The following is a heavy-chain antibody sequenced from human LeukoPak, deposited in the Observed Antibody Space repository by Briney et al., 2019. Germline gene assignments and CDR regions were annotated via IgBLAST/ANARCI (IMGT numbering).Heavy chain of an antibody. V-gene: IGHV1-69*13. CDR3: ARVDTPYYYGSGSYPEY. D-gene: IGHD3-10*01. CDR2: IIPIFGTA. Sequence: ASVKVSCKASGGTFSTYTINWVRQAPGQGLEWMGGIIPIFGTANYAQKFHDRVTITADESTSTAYMELSSLRSEDTAMYYCARVDTPYYYGSGSYPEYWGQGTLVTVSS. J-gene: IGHJ4*02. CDR1: GGTFSTYT.